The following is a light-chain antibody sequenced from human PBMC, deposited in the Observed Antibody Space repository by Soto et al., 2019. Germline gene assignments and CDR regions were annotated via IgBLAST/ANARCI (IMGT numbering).Light chain of an antibody. CDR2: DVN. J-gene: IGLJ1*01. CDR1: SSDVGGYNY. CDR3: SSYTSSSTYV. Sequence: SVLPQPAPLSGSPGQSITISCTGTSSDVGGYNYVSWYQQHQGKAPKLIIYDVNNRPSGVSNRFSGSKSGNTASLTISGLQAEDEADYYCSSYTSSSTYVFGTGTKVTV. V-gene: IGLV2-14*03.